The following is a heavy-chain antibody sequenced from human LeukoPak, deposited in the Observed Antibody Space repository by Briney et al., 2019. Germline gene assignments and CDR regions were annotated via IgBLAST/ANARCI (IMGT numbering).Heavy chain of an antibody. Sequence: ASVKVSCKASGYTFTSYGISWVRRAPGQGLEWMGWISAYNGNTNYAQKLQGRVTMTTDTSTSTAYMELRSLRSDDTAVYYCARDIQERDGYNYLDYWGQGTLVTVSS. J-gene: IGHJ4*02. D-gene: IGHD5-24*01. CDR1: GYTFTSYG. V-gene: IGHV1-18*01. CDR2: ISAYNGNT. CDR3: ARDIQERDGYNYLDY.